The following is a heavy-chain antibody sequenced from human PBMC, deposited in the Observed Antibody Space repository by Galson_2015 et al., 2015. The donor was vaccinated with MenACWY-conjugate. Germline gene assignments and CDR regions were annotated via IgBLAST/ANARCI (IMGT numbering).Heavy chain of an antibody. CDR2: ISHYNGNT. CDR3: ARVSLRDSGSDPNWLDP. J-gene: IGHJ5*02. D-gene: IGHD3-10*01. V-gene: IGHV1-18*04. Sequence: QSGAEVKTPGASVKVSCKASGYTFTNYDITWVRQAPGQGLEWMGWISHYNGNTRFGEKVQGRVSMTTDTSTNTAYMELRSLRSDDTAAYYCARVSLRDSGSDPNWLDPWGQGTLVTVSS. CDR1: GYTFTNYD.